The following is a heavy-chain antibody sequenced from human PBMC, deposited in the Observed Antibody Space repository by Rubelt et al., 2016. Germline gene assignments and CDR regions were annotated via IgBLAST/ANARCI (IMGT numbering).Heavy chain of an antibody. CDR2: INAGNGNT. CDR3: ARGLGLGYSSSWFNWFDP. V-gene: IGHV1-3*01. CDR1: GYTFTSYA. D-gene: IGHD6-13*01. Sequence: QVQLVQSGAEVKKPGASVKVSCKASGYTFTSYAMHWVRQAPGQRLEWMGWINAGNGNTTYSQKFQGRGTIPREPAASTAYMELSSLRSEDTAVYYCARGLGLGYSSSWFNWFDPWGQGTLVTVSS. J-gene: IGHJ5*02.